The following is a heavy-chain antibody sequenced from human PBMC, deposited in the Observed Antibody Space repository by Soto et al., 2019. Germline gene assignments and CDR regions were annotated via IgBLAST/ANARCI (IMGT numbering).Heavy chain of an antibody. Sequence: QVQLQESGPGLVKPSQTLSLTCTVSGGSISSGGYYWNWIRQHPGKGLEWIGHIYYSENTYYNPSVKRRVTISADTSKNQFSLKLSSVTAADTAVYYCARENTAMVLDDWGQGTLVTVSS. J-gene: IGHJ4*02. CDR1: GGSISSGGYY. D-gene: IGHD5-18*01. V-gene: IGHV4-31*03. CDR3: ARENTAMVLDD. CDR2: IYYSENT.